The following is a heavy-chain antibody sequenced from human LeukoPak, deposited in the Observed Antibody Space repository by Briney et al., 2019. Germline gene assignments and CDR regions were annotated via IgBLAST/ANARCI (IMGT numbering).Heavy chain of an antibody. D-gene: IGHD1-14*01. CDR1: AYTFTGYY. J-gene: IGHJ3*02. CDR2: IDPNNGGT. V-gene: IGHV1-2*02. Sequence: ASVKVSCKASAYTFTGYYLHWVRQAPGQGLQWMGWIDPNNGGTEYAQKFQGRVTMTRDRSISTAYMELGRLTSDDTAVYYCARRSRNGLDAFDIWGQGTMVTVSS. CDR3: ARRSRNGLDAFDI.